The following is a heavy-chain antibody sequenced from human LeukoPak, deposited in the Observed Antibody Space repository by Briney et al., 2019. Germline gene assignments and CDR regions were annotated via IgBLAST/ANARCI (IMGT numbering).Heavy chain of an antibody. CDR2: ISYDGSNQ. Sequence: GGSLRLSCAASGFAFSEYGMQWVRQAPGKGLEWVAVISYDGSNQYYADSVEGRFTISRDKSKNTVYLQMNSLRIEDTAVYYCAKDGSFYFGSGTYTDAWGQGTLVTVSS. CDR3: AKDGSFYFGSGTYTDA. CDR1: GFAFSEYG. J-gene: IGHJ5*02. D-gene: IGHD3-10*01. V-gene: IGHV3-30*18.